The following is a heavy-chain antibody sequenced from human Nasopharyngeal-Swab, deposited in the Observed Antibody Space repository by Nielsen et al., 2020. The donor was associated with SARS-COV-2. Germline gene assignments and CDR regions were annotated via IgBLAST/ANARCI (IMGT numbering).Heavy chain of an antibody. CDR2: INTNTGNP. CDR3: AREYSTRWYVFGY. V-gene: IGHV7-4-1*02. D-gene: IGHD2/OR15-2a*01. Sequence: ASVKVSCKASGYTFNSYAMNWVRQAPGQGLEWMGWINTNTGNPTYAPGFTRRFVFSLDTSVSTAYLQISSLKGEDTAVYYCAREYSTRWYVFGYWGQGTLVTVSS. J-gene: IGHJ4*02. CDR1: GYTFNSYA.